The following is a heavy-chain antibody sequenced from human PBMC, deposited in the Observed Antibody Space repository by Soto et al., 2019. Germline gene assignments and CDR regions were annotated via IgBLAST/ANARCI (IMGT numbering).Heavy chain of an antibody. CDR3: AKDSLSSSGWYRTTKQYYFDY. Sequence: HPGGSLRLSCAASGFTFSSYGMHWVRQAPGKGLEWVAVISYDGSNKYYADSVKGRFTISRDNSKNTLYLQMNSLRAEDTAVYYCAKDSLSSSGWYRTTKQYYFDYWVRGTLVTVCS. D-gene: IGHD6-19*01. CDR1: GFTFSSYG. CDR2: ISYDGSNK. J-gene: IGHJ4*02. V-gene: IGHV3-30*18.